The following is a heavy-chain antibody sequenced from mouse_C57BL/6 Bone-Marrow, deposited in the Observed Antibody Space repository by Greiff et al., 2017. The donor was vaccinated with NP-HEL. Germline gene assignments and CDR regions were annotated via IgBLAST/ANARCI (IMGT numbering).Heavy chain of an antibody. J-gene: IGHJ2*01. CDR1: GYTFTSYT. Sequence: QVQLKESGAELARPGASVKMSCKASGYTFTSYTMHWVKQRPGQGLEWIGYINPSSGYTKYNQKFKDKATLTADKSSSTAYMQLSSLTSEDSAVYYCARLITTFFDYWGRGTTLTVSS. CDR3: ARLITTFFDY. V-gene: IGHV1-4*01. CDR2: INPSSGYT. D-gene: IGHD1-1*01.